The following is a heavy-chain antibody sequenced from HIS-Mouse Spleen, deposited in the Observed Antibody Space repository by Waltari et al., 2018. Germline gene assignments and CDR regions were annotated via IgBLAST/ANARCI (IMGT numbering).Heavy chain of an antibody. CDR3: ARSPYYDFWSGYSDNWFDP. V-gene: IGHV4-31*03. J-gene: IGHJ5*02. Sequence: QVQLQESGPGLVKPSQTLSLTGTVSVGSISSGGYYWSWIRQHPGKGLEWIGYISSSGSPTPTPALTVRVTLSVDTSKNQFSLKLSSMTAADTAVYYCARSPYYDFWSGYSDNWFDPWGQGTLVTVSS. D-gene: IGHD3-3*01. CDR2: ISSSGSP. CDR1: VGSISSGGYY.